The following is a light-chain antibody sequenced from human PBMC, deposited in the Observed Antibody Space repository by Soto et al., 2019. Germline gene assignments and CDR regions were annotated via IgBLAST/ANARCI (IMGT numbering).Light chain of an antibody. CDR2: DVN. CDR1: SSDVGGYNY. Sequence: QSVLTQPRSVSGPPGQSVTIPCTGTSSDVGGYNYVSWYQQHPGKAPKLMIYDVNKRPSGVPDRFSGSKSGNTASLTISGLQAEDEADYYCCSYAGSYTLVFGTGTKVTVL. J-gene: IGLJ1*01. CDR3: CSYAGSYTLV. V-gene: IGLV2-11*01.